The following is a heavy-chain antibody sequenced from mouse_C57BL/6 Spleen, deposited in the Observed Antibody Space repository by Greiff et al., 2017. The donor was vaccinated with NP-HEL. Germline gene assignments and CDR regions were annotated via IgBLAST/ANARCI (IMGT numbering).Heavy chain of an antibody. D-gene: IGHD2-3*01. CDR1: GFTFSDYG. J-gene: IGHJ4*01. Sequence: EVMLVESGGGLVKPGGSLKLSCAASGFTFSDYGMHWVRQAPEKGLEWVAYISSGSSTIYYADTVRGRFTISRDNAKNTLFLQRTSLRSEDTAMYYCAKVDDGYYVDSAMDYWGQGTSVTVSS. V-gene: IGHV5-17*01. CDR3: AKVDDGYYVDSAMDY. CDR2: ISSGSSTI.